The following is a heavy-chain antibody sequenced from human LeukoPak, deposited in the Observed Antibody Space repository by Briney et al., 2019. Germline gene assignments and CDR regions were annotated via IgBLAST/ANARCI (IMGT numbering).Heavy chain of an antibody. J-gene: IGHJ2*01. CDR3: ARVGDHFHWNLDL. Sequence: GGSLRLSSAASGFTASTYYMNWVRQAPGKGLEWVSIIYSGGTTYYADSVKGRFTISRDTSKNTLSLQMSSLRAEDTAVYFCARVGDHFHWNLDLWGRGTLVTVSS. V-gene: IGHV3-53*01. CDR2: IYSGGTT. D-gene: IGHD3-3*02. CDR1: GFTASTYY.